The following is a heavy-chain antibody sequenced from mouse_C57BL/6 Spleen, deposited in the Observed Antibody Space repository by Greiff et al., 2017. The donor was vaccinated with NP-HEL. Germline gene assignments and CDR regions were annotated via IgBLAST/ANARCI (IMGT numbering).Heavy chain of an antibody. Sequence: VQLQQSGPVLVKPGASVKMSCKASGYTFTDYYMNWVKQSHGKSLEWIGVINPYNGGTSYNQKFKGKATLTVDKSSSTAYMELDSLTSEDSAVYYCARSYYYGSSPLFDYWGQGTTLTVSS. CDR2: INPYNGGT. CDR1: GYTFTDYY. J-gene: IGHJ2*01. CDR3: ARSYYYGSSPLFDY. V-gene: IGHV1-19*01. D-gene: IGHD1-1*01.